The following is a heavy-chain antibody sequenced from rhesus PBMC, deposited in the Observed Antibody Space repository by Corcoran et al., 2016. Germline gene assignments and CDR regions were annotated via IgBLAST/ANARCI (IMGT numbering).Heavy chain of an antibody. D-gene: IGHD3-34*01. J-gene: IGHJ4*01. CDR3: AKVGDWGDYYGDY. CDR2: ISNGGGST. V-gene: IGHV3S5*01. Sequence: EVQLVESGGGLVQPGGSLRLSCAASGFTFSSYGMSWVRQAPGKGLLWVSYISNGGGSTYYADSVKSRYTLSRCNSKITLSREKDSLRAEDPAVYYGAKVGDWGDYYGDYWGQGVLVTVSS. CDR1: GFTFSSYG.